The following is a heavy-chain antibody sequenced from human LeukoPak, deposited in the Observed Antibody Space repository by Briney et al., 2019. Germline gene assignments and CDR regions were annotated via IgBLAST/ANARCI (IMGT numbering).Heavy chain of an antibody. CDR1: GGSISSSSYY. D-gene: IGHD2-2*01. J-gene: IGHJ6*03. V-gene: IGHV4-39*01. CDR3: ARHCSSTSCYIYYYYYYMDV. CDR2: IYYSGST. Sequence: SKTLSLTCTVSGGSISSSSYYWGWIRQPPGKGLEWIGSIYYSGSTYYNPSLKSRVTISVDTSKNQFSLKLSSVTAADTAVYYCARHCSSTSCYIYYYYYYMDVWGKGTTVTVSS.